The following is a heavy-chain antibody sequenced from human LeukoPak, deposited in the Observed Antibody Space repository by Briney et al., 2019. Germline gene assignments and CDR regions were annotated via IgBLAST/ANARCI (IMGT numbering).Heavy chain of an antibody. D-gene: IGHD5-18*01. V-gene: IGHV3-74*01. CDR3: ARDLRLWDLDF. CDR1: GFPFGNYW. CDR2: INSDGSTS. J-gene: IGHJ4*02. Sequence: GGSLRLSCAASGFPFGNYWMHWVRQVPGEGLVWVSRINSDGSTSTYADSVKGRFTISRDNAKNTLYLQLNSLRADDTAVYYCARDLRLWDLDFWGQGTLVTVSA.